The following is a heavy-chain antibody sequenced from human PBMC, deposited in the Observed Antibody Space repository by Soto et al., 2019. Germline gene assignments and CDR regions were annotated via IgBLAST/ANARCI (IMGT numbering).Heavy chain of an antibody. V-gene: IGHV4-39*01. D-gene: IGHD3-3*01. CDR1: GGSISSSSYY. Sequence: SETLSLTCTVSGGSISSSSYYWGWIRQPPGKGLEWIGSIYYSGSTYYNPSLKSRVTISVDTSKNQFSLKLSSVTAADTAVDYCARSAVTIFGVVIDYWGQGTLVTVSA. CDR3: ARSAVTIFGVVIDY. J-gene: IGHJ4*02. CDR2: IYYSGST.